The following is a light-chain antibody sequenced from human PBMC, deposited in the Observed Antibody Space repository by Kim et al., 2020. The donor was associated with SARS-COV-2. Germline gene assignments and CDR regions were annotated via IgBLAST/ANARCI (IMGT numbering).Light chain of an antibody. CDR3: QSYDISNVI. Sequence: GNTVRLHGPTTRGNIAANYVQWYQKRPGSAPTIVIYEDTERPSGVPDRFSGSIDTSSSSASLTISGLKTEDEADYYCQSYDISNVIFGGGTQLTVL. V-gene: IGLV6-57*02. CDR1: RGNIAANY. CDR2: EDT. J-gene: IGLJ2*01.